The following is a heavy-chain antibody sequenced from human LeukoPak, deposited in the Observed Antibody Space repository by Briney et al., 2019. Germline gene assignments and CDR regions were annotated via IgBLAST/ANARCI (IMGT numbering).Heavy chain of an antibody. D-gene: IGHD6-13*01. V-gene: IGHV3-11*01. CDR2: ISSSGTTI. J-gene: IGHJ4*02. Sequence: PGGSLRLSCAASGFTFSDYYMSWIRQAPGEGLEWVSFISSSGTTIYYADSANGRFTISRDNAKNSLFLQMNSLRAEDTAVYYCARGYSSSCPDYWGQGTLLTVSS. CDR3: ARGYSSSCPDY. CDR1: GFTFSDYY.